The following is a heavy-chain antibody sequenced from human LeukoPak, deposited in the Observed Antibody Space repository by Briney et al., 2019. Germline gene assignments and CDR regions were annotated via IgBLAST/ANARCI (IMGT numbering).Heavy chain of an antibody. CDR1: GFTFSSYS. J-gene: IGHJ4*02. CDR3: SRGPSRY. CDR2: ISSTGSDI. Sequence: GGSLRLSCASSGFTFSSYSMNWVRQAPGKGLEWVSSISSTGSDIYYADSVKGRFTVSRDNAKNFLYLQMNSLRVEDTAVYYCSRGPSRYWGQGALVTVSS. V-gene: IGHV3-21*01.